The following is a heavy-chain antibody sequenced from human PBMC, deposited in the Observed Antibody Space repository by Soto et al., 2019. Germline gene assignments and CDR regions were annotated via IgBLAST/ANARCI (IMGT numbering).Heavy chain of an antibody. J-gene: IGHJ4*02. CDR1: GGTFSSYA. CDR2: IIPIFGTA. CDR3: ARDPLDSYGYFDY. V-gene: IGHV1-69*12. D-gene: IGHD5-18*01. Sequence: QVQLVQSGAEVKKPGSSVKVSCKASGGTFSSYAISWVRQAPGQGLEWMGGIIPIFGTANYAQKFQGRVTITADESTSTAYMVLSSLRSEHTAVYYCARDPLDSYGYFDYWGQGTLVTVSS.